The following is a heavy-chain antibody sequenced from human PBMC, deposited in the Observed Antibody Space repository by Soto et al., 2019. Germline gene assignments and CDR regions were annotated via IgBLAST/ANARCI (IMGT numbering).Heavy chain of an antibody. D-gene: IGHD3-9*01. Sequence: SETLSLTCTVSGDSLGNYYWFWIRQPVGKGLEWIGRVSSSGNTNANPTLNSRATMSIDTSKNQFSLRLRSVTAADTAVYYCARADYEILTGSYVMDVRGPGTTVTVSS. CDR3: ARADYEILTGSYVMDV. CDR1: GDSLGNYY. V-gene: IGHV4-4*07. J-gene: IGHJ6*02. CDR2: VSSSGNT.